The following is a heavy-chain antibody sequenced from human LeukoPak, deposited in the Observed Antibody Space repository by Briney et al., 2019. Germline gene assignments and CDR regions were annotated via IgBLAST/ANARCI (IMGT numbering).Heavy chain of an antibody. CDR1: GDSVSSNSAA. J-gene: IGHJ3*02. V-gene: IGHV6-1*01. D-gene: IGHD3-22*01. Sequence: SQTLSLTCAISGDSVSSNSAAWNCIRQSPSRGLECPGRTYYRSKWYNDYAVSVKSRITINPDTSKNQFSLQLNSVTPEDTAVYYCARASPYDSSGLDAFDIWGQGTMVTVSS. CDR3: ARASPYDSSGLDAFDI. CDR2: TYYRSKWYN.